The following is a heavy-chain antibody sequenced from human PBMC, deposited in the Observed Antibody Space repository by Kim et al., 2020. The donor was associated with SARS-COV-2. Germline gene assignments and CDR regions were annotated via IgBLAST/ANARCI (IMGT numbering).Heavy chain of an antibody. J-gene: IGHJ4*02. CDR1: GFTFSSYW. CDR3: ARQPFGSLDF. Sequence: GGSLRLSCAASGFTFSSYWMTWVRQAPGKGLEWMANIKPDGSEKYYVESVKGRFTISRDNAKNSLYMQMNSLRAEDTAVYYCARQPFGSLDFFGQGTLV. V-gene: IGHV3-7*01. CDR2: IKPDGSEK. D-gene: IGHD1-26*01.